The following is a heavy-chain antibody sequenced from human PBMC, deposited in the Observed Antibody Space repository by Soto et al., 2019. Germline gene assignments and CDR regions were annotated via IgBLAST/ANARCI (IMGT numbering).Heavy chain of an antibody. J-gene: IGHJ6*02. Sequence: PGGSLRLSCAASGFTFSSYGMHWVRQAPGKGLEWVAVIWYDGSNKYYADSVKGRFTISRDNSKNTLYLQMNSLRAEDTAVYYCARGSDFWSGFQDTYYYYGMDVWGQGTTVTVSS. D-gene: IGHD3-3*01. V-gene: IGHV3-33*01. CDR1: GFTFSSYG. CDR2: IWYDGSNK. CDR3: ARGSDFWSGFQDTYYYYGMDV.